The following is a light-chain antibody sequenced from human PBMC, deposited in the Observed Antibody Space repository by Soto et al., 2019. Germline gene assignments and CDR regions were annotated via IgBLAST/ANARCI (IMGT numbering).Light chain of an antibody. J-gene: IGLJ1*01. Sequence: QSVLTQPPSVSAGPGQKVTSSCFGSSSDIGNNYVSWYQHLPGTAPKLLIYETNRRHSGIPDRFSGSKSGTSATLDITGLQAGDEADYYCGTWDNSLSADVFGTGTKVTVL. CDR3: GTWDNSLSADV. V-gene: IGLV1-51*02. CDR1: SSDIGNNY. CDR2: ETN.